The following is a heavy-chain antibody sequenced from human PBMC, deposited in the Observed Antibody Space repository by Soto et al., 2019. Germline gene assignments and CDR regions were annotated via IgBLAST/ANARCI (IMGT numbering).Heavy chain of an antibody. V-gene: IGHV3-21*01. CDR2: ISSSSSYI. Sequence: GGSLRLSCAASGFTFSSYSMNWVRQAPGKGLEWVSSISSSSSYIYYADSVKGRFTISRDNAKNSLYLQMNSLRAEDTAVYYCARAEVNRVVVLAATLLDYWGQGTLVTVSS. D-gene: IGHD2-15*01. J-gene: IGHJ4*02. CDR3: ARAEVNRVVVLAATLLDY. CDR1: GFTFSSYS.